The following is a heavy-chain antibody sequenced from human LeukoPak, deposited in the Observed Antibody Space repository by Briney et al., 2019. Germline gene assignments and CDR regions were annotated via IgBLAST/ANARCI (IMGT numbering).Heavy chain of an antibody. Sequence: SETLSLTCTVSGYSISSGYYWGWIRQPPGKGLEWIGSIYHSGSTYYNPSLKSRVTISVDTSKNQFSLKLSSATAADTAVYYCARGRGDYYDSSGYFDYWGQGTLVTVSS. CDR2: IYHSGST. CDR1: GYSISSGYY. J-gene: IGHJ4*02. D-gene: IGHD3-22*01. CDR3: ARGRGDYYDSSGYFDY. V-gene: IGHV4-38-2*02.